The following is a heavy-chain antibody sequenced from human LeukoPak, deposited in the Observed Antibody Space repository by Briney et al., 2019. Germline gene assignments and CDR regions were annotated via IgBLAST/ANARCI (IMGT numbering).Heavy chain of an antibody. CDR1: GFTFSSYE. CDR2: ISSSGSTI. V-gene: IGHV3-48*03. J-gene: IGHJ4*02. Sequence: GGSLRLSCAASGFTFSSYEMSWVRQAPGKGLEWVSYISSSGSTIYYADSVKGRFTISRDNAKNSLYLQMNSLRAEDTAVYYCARDSARGYFDYWGQGTLVTVSS. D-gene: IGHD3-10*01. CDR3: ARDSARGYFDY.